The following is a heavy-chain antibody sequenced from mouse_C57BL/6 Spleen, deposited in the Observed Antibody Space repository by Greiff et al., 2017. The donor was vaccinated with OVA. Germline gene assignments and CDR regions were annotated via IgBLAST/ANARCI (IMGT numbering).Heavy chain of an antibody. D-gene: IGHD2-10*02. V-gene: IGHV1-61*01. J-gene: IGHJ4*01. CDR1: GYTFTSYW. Sequence: QVQLQQPGAELVRPGSSVKLSCKASGYTFTSYWMDWVKQRPGQGLEWIGNIYPSASESHYHQKFKDKATLTVDKSSSTAYMQLSSLTSEDSAVYYCARKRSYCNHAMDYWGQGTSVTGSS. CDR2: IYPSASES. CDR3: ARKRSYCNHAMDY.